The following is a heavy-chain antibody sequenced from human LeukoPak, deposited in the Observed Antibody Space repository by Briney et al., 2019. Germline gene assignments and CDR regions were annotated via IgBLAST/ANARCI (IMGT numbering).Heavy chain of an antibody. CDR3: ARSGDYYDSSGYRYYFDY. CDR1: GYTFTSYD. Sequence: ASVKVSCKASGYTFTSYDINWVRQATGQGLEWMGWMNPNSGNTGYAQKFQGRVTMTRDMSTSIVYMELSSLRSEDTAVYYCARSGDYYDSSGYRYYFDYWGQGTLVTVSS. CDR2: MNPNSGNT. J-gene: IGHJ4*02. V-gene: IGHV1-8*02. D-gene: IGHD3-22*01.